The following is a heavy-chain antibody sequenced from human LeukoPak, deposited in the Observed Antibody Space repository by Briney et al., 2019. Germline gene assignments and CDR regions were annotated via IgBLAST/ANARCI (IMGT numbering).Heavy chain of an antibody. V-gene: IGHV3-23*01. Sequence: GGSLRLSCAASGFTFSSYAMSWVRQAPGKGLEWVSAISGSGGSTYYADCVKGRFTISRDNSKNTLYLQMNSLRAEDTAMYYCARDYSSSSLRVMGYYYMDVWGKGTTVTVSS. CDR3: ARDYSSSSLRVMGYYYMDV. CDR1: GFTFSSYA. D-gene: IGHD6-6*01. J-gene: IGHJ6*03. CDR2: ISGSGGST.